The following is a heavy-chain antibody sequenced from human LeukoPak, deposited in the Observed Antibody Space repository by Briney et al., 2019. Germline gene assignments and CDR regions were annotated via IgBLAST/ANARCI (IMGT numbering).Heavy chain of an antibody. CDR3: ARDRPWYDSSGYYFDY. CDR2: ISSTSSTI. D-gene: IGHD3-22*01. CDR1: GFTFTSYS. Sequence: PGGSLRLSCAASGFTFTSYSMNWVRQAPGKGLEWVSYISSTSSTIYYVDSVKGRFTVSRDNAKNSLYPQMNSLRDEDTAVYYCARDRPWYDSSGYYFDYWGQGTLVTVPS. V-gene: IGHV3-48*02. J-gene: IGHJ4*02.